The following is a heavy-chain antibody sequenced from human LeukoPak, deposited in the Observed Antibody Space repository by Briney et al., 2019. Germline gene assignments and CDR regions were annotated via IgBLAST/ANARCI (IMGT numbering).Heavy chain of an antibody. CDR3: AKAHYDILTGYDY. J-gene: IGHJ4*02. CDR2: ISGSGGST. V-gene: IGHV3-23*01. Sequence: GGSLRLSCAASGFTFSSYAMSWVRQAPGKGLEWVSAISGSGGSTYYADPVKGRFTISRDNSKNTLYLQMNSLRAEDTAVYYCAKAHYDILTGYDYWGQGTLVTVSS. D-gene: IGHD3-9*01. CDR1: GFTFSSYA.